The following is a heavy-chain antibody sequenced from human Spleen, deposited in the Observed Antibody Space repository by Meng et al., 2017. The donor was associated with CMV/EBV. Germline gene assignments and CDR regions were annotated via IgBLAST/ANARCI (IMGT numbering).Heavy chain of an antibody. D-gene: IGHD6-13*01. V-gene: IGHV1-69*10. CDR3: AKGGGGGIATAGLTALYYYGMDV. CDR2: IIPILGIA. CDR1: GGTFSSYA. J-gene: IGHJ6*02. Sequence: SVKVSCKASGGTFSSYAISWVRQAPGQGLEWMGGIIPILGIANYAQKFQGRVTITADKSTSTAYMELSSLRSEDTAVYYCAKGGGGGIATAGLTALYYYGMDVWGQGTTVTVSS.